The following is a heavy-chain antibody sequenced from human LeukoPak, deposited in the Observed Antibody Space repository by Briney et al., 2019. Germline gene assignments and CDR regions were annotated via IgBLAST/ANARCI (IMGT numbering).Heavy chain of an antibody. V-gene: IGHV5-51*01. J-gene: IGHJ4*02. CDR1: GYSFTSYW. Sequence: GESLKISCKVSGYSFTSYWIGWVRQMPAKRLECMGIIFPGDSDTRYCPSFQGQVTISADKSISTAYLQWSSLKASDTAMYFCARMPSSGYYYGSHWGQGTLVTVSS. CDR3: ARMPSSGYYYGSH. CDR2: IFPGDSDT. D-gene: IGHD3-22*01.